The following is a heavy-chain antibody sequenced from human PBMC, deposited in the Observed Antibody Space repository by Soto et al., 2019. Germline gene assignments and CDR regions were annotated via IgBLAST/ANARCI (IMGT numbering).Heavy chain of an antibody. CDR2: MNPNSGNT. CDR1: GYTFTSYD. D-gene: IGHD2-2*01. Sequence: ASVKVSCKASGYTFTSYDINWVRQATGQGLEWMGWMNPNSGNTGYAQKFQGRVTMTRNTSISTAYMELSSLRSEETAVYYCAREKVVPGTPGGGFDPWGRGTLVTVPQ. J-gene: IGHJ5*02. CDR3: AREKVVPGTPGGGFDP. V-gene: IGHV1-8*01.